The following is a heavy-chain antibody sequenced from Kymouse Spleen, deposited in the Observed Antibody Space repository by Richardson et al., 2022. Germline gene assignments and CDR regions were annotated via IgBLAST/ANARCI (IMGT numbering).Heavy chain of an antibody. J-gene: IGHJ4*02. CDR1: GGSFSGYY. D-gene: IGHD1-26*01. Sequence: QVQLQQWGAGLLKPSETLSLTCAVYGGSFSGYYWSWIRQPPGKGLEWIGEINHSGSTNYNPSLKSRVTISVDTSKNQFSLKLSSVTAADTAVYYCASDSGSYWYFDYWGQGTLVTVSS. V-gene: IGHV4-34*01. CDR2: INHSGST. CDR3: ASDSGSYWYFDY.